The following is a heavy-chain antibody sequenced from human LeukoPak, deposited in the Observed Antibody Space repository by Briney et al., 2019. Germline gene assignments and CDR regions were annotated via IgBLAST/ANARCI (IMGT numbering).Heavy chain of an antibody. CDR2: IYYSGST. J-gene: IGHJ3*02. CDR1: GGSISSYY. CDR3: ARARGLGNYYDSSGSPRRAFDI. Sequence: SETLSLTCTVSGGSISSYYWSWIRQPPGKGLEWIGYIYYSGSTNYNPSLKSRVTISVETSKNQFSLKLSSVTAADTAVYYCARARGLGNYYDSSGSPRRAFDIWGQGTMVTVSS. V-gene: IGHV4-59*01. D-gene: IGHD3-22*01.